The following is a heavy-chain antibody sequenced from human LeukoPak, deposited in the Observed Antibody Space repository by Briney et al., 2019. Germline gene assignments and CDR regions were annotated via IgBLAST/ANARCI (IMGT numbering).Heavy chain of an antibody. J-gene: IGHJ4*02. Sequence: SETLSLTCTVSGGSISSYYWSWIRQPPGKGLEWIGYIYYSGGTNYNPSLKSRVTISVDTSKNQFSLKLSSVIAADTAVYYCARVSGYDWESFFDYWGQGTLVTVSS. CDR1: GGSISSYY. CDR2: IYYSGGT. V-gene: IGHV4-59*01. D-gene: IGHD5-12*01. CDR3: ARVSGYDWESFFDY.